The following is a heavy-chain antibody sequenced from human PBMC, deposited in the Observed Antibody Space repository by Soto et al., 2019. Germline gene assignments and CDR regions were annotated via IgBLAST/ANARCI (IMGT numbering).Heavy chain of an antibody. V-gene: IGHV4-59*08. J-gene: IGHJ6*03. CDR1: GGSISSYY. CDR3: ARGIQLWPDYYYYYMDV. CDR2: IYYSGST. Sequence: SETLSLSCTVSGGSISSYYWSWIRQPPGKGLEWIGYIYYSGSTNYNPSLKSRVTISVDTSKNQFSLKLSSVTAADTAVYYCARGIQLWPDYYYYYMDVWGKGTTVTVSS. D-gene: IGHD5-18*01.